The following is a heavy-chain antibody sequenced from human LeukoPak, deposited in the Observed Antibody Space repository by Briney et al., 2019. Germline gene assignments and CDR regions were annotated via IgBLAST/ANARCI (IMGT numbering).Heavy chain of an antibody. CDR2: IKSDGKIT. CDR1: GFTFNNYW. CDR3: ASSLDY. V-gene: IGHV3-74*01. J-gene: IGHJ4*02. Sequence: GGSLRLSCAASGFTFNNYWMHWVRQAPGKGLVWVSRIKSDGKITTYADSVKGRFTTSRDNAKNTSYLRMNSLRVEDTAVYYCASSLDYWGQGTLVTVSS.